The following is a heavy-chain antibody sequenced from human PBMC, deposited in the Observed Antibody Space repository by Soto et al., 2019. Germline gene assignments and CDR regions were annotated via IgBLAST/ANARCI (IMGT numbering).Heavy chain of an antibody. CDR3: ARVATHYYYYYYMDV. V-gene: IGHV1-8*01. Sequence: AASMKVSCKASGYTFTSCDINWVRQATGQGLEWMGWMNPNSGNTGYAQKFQGRVTMTRNTSISTAYMELSSLRSEDTAVYYCARVATHYYYYYYMDVWGKGTTVTVS. D-gene: IGHD5-12*01. J-gene: IGHJ6*03. CDR2: MNPNSGNT. CDR1: GYTFTSCD.